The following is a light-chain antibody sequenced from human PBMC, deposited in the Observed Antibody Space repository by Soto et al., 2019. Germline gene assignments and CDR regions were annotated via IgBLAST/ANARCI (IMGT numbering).Light chain of an antibody. CDR3: AAWDDSLNGPGV. J-gene: IGLJ2*01. Sequence: QSVLTQSPSTSGTPGQRVTISCSGSSSNIGSNTVKWYQQLPGTAPKLLMYTNNQRPSGVPDRFSGSKSGTSASLAISGLQSEDEADYYCAAWDDSLNGPGVFGGGTKLTVL. CDR1: SSNIGSNT. CDR2: TNN. V-gene: IGLV1-44*01.